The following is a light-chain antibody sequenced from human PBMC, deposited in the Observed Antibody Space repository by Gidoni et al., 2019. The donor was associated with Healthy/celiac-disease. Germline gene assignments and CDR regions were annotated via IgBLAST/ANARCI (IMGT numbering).Light chain of an antibody. Sequence: DIQITQSPSTLSASVGDRVTITCRASQSISSWLAWYQQKPGKAPKLLISKASSLESGVPSRFSGSGSGTEFTLTISSLQPDDFATYYCQQYNSYPPWTFGQGTKVEIK. CDR3: QQYNSYPPWT. CDR2: KAS. V-gene: IGKV1-5*03. CDR1: QSISSW. J-gene: IGKJ1*01.